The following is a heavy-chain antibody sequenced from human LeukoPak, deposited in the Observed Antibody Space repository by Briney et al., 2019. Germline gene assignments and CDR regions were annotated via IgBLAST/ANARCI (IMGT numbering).Heavy chain of an antibody. V-gene: IGHV3-21*01. D-gene: IGHD3-10*01. Sequence: GGSLTLSCAASGFTFSSYSMNWVRHAPGKGLEWVSSISSSSSYIYYADSVKGRFTISRDNAKNSLYLQMNSLRAEDTAVYYCARASGIGTVDYWGQGTLVTVSS. CDR1: GFTFSSYS. CDR2: ISSSSSYI. J-gene: IGHJ4*02. CDR3: ARASGIGTVDY.